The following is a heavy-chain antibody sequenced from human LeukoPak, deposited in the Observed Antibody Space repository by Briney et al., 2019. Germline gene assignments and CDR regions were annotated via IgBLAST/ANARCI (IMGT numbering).Heavy chain of an antibody. D-gene: IGHD3-9*01. J-gene: IGHJ5*02. CDR2: ISYDGSNK. CDR3: ARASTYYDILTGYYIESGFDP. Sequence: GGSLRLSCAASGFTFSSYAMHWVRQAPGKGLEWVAVISYDGSNKYYADSVKGRFTISRDNSKNTLYLQMNSLRAEDTAVYYCARASTYYDILTGYYIESGFDPWGQGTLVTVSS. V-gene: IGHV3-30*04. CDR1: GFTFSSYA.